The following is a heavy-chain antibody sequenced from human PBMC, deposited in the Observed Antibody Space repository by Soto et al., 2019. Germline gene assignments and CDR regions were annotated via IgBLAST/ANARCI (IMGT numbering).Heavy chain of an antibody. J-gene: IGHJ4*02. V-gene: IGHV4-39*01. CDR2: INYRGST. CDR3: XXXXDSGYVFGFSFDS. Sequence: QVQLQESGPGLVKPSETLSLTCTVSGDSINSRGYFWGWVRQTPGRGLEWIGAINYRGSTYYKPSLESRVSISVDTSXNXXXXXXXPPXXXXTAXXXXXXXXDSGYVFGFSFDSWGQGIWVTVSS. CDR1: GDSINSRGYF. D-gene: IGHD5-12*01.